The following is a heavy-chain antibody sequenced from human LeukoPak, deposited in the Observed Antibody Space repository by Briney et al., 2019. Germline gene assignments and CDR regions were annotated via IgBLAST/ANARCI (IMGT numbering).Heavy chain of an antibody. CDR1: GFTFSSYW. CDR3: ARVNKIAAAGPTDY. CDR2: IKQDGSEK. Sequence: PGGSLRLSCAASGFTFSSYWMSWVRQAPGKGLEWVAIIKQDGSEKYYVDSVKGRFTISRDNAKNSLYLQMNSLRAEDTAVYYCARVNKIAAAGPTDYWGQGTLVTVSS. V-gene: IGHV3-7*03. D-gene: IGHD6-13*01. J-gene: IGHJ4*02.